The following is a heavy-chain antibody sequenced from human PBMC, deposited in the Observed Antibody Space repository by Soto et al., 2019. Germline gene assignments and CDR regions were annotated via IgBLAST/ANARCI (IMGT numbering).Heavy chain of an antibody. CDR2: ISGSGGST. V-gene: IGHV3-23*01. J-gene: IGHJ5*02. CDR1: GLTFSSYA. D-gene: IGHD6-19*01. Sequence: SLRLSCAAAGLTFSSYAMSWVRQAPGKGLEWVSAISGSGGSTYYADSVKGRFTISRDNSKNTLYLQMNSLRAEDTAVYYCAKDGYSSGRLHWFDPWGQGTLVTVSS. CDR3: AKDGYSSGRLHWFDP.